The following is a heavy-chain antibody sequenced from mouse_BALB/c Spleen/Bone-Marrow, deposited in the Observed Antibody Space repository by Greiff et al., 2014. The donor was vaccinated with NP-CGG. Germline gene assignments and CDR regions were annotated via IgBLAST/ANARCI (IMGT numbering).Heavy chain of an antibody. J-gene: IGHJ2*01. V-gene: IGHV5-17*02. CDR3: ARDVPLYDVGYFDY. CDR1: GFTFSSFG. D-gene: IGHD2-14*01. CDR2: ISSGSSTI. Sequence: DVQLVESGGGLVQPGGSRKLSCAASGFTFSSFGMHWVRQAPEKELEWVAYISSGSSTIYYADTVKGRFTISRDNPKNTLFLQMTSLRSEDTAMYYCARDVPLYDVGYFDYWGQGTTLTVSS.